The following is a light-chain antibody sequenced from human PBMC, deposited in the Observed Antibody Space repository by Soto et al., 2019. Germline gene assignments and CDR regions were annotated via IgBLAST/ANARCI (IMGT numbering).Light chain of an antibody. Sequence: QPVLTQPASVSGSPGQSITISCTGTSSDVGGYNYVSWYQQHPGKAPKLMIYDVNNRPSGVSNRFSGSKSGNTASLTISGLQAEDEADYYCNSYTSTSTVVFGGGTKLTVL. CDR2: DVN. J-gene: IGLJ3*02. V-gene: IGLV2-14*01. CDR3: NSYTSTSTVV. CDR1: SSDVGGYNY.